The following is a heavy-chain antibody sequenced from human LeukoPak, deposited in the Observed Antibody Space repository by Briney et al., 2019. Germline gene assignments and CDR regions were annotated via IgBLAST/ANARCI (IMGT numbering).Heavy chain of an antibody. CDR3: TTDQFLRSTTYYGMDV. V-gene: IGHV3-15*07. CDR1: GFTFSNAW. Sequence: GGSLRLSCAASGFTFSNAWMNWVRQAPGKGLEWVGHIRSKADGGTTDYAGPVKGRFTISRDDSKNTLYLQMNSLKTEDTALYYCTTDQFLRSTTYYGMDVWGQGTTVTVSS. D-gene: IGHD5-12*01. J-gene: IGHJ6*02. CDR2: IRSKADGGTT.